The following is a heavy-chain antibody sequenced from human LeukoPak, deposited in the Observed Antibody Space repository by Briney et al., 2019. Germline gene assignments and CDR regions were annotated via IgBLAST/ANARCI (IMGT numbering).Heavy chain of an antibody. J-gene: IGHJ4*02. CDR3: ARTWNYYGSGSYSDY. Sequence: GSLRLSCAASGFTFSSYSMNWVRQAPGKGLEWVSSISSSSSYIYYADSVKGRFTISRDNAKNSLYLQMNSLRAEDTAVYYCARTWNYYGSGSYSDYWGQGTLVTVSS. D-gene: IGHD3-10*01. CDR1: GFTFSSYS. V-gene: IGHV3-21*01. CDR2: ISSSSSYI.